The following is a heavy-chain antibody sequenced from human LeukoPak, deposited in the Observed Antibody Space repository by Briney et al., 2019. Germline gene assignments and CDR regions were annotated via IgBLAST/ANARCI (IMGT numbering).Heavy chain of an antibody. CDR3: AKHYMGSSYNRGLDS. J-gene: IGHJ4*02. CDR2: INHSGST. D-gene: IGHD3-10*01. V-gene: IGHV4-34*01. Sequence: SETLSLTCAVYGGSFSGYYWSWIRQPPGKGLEWIGEINHSGSTNYNPSLKSRVTISVDTSKNQFSLKLSSVTAADTAIYYCAKHYMGSSYNRGLDSWGQGTLVTVSS. CDR1: GGSFSGYY.